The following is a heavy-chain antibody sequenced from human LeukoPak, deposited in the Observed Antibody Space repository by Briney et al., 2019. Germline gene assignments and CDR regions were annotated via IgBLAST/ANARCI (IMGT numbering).Heavy chain of an antibody. D-gene: IGHD4-17*01. Sequence: PGGSLRPSCAASGFTFSSYAMSWVRQAPGKGLEWVSGFSVNSNSAYYADSVKGRFTLSRDNPKNTLYLQMNSLRAEDTALYYCAKGVTSSVTPAYDFWGQGTLVTVSS. J-gene: IGHJ4*02. V-gene: IGHV3-23*01. CDR1: GFTFSSYA. CDR3: AKGVTSSVTPAYDF. CDR2: FSVNSNSA.